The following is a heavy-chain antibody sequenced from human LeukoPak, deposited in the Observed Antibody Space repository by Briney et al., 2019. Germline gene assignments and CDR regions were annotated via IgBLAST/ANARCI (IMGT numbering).Heavy chain of an antibody. D-gene: IGHD3-22*01. CDR1: GFSLSTSGEG. V-gene: IGHV2-5*01. Sequence: SGPTLVKPTQTLTLTCTFSGFSLSTSGEGVGWIRQPPGKALEWLALLYWNDDKRYSPSLKSKLTITQDNSKNQVVLTMANMDPVDTTTYYCAHSVYDSGDYLFDYWGQESLVTASS. CDR2: LYWNDDK. J-gene: IGHJ4*02. CDR3: AHSVYDSGDYLFDY.